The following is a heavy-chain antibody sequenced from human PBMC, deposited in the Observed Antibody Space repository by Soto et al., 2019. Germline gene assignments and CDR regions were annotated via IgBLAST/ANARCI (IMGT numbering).Heavy chain of an antibody. Sequence: GASVKVSCKVSGYTLTELSMHWVRQAPGKGLEWMGGFDPEDGETISAQKFQGRVTMTEDTSTDTAYMELSSLRSEDTAVYYCATDLGKDATRLNWRLHWTASYYYGFGDWGEGTTVTASS. D-gene: IGHD1-1*01. CDR2: FDPEDGET. CDR1: GYTLTELS. V-gene: IGHV1-24*01. CDR3: ATDLGKDATRLNWRLHWTASYYYGFGD. J-gene: IGHJ6*02.